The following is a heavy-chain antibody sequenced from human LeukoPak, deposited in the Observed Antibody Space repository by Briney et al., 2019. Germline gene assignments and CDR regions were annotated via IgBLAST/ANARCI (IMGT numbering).Heavy chain of an antibody. Sequence: PSETLSLTCAVSGGSISSGGYSWSWLRQPPGTGLEWIGYIYYSGSTNYNPSLKSRVTISVDTSKNQFSLKLSSVTAADTAVYYCAGIDIAAARNAFDIWGQGTMVTVSS. D-gene: IGHD6-13*01. CDR2: IYYSGST. V-gene: IGHV4-61*08. J-gene: IGHJ3*02. CDR1: GGSISSGGYS. CDR3: AGIDIAAARNAFDI.